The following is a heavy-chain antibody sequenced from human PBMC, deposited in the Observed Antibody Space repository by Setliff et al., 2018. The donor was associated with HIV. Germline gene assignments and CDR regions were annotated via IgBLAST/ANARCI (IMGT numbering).Heavy chain of an antibody. D-gene: IGHD1-1*01. J-gene: IGHJ3*02. CDR1: GGSISNDY. CDR2: IYYTGST. CDR3: AREEGSNSHDTFEI. Sequence: SETLSLTCTVSGGSISNDYWHWIRQSPGRGLEWIGYIYYTGSTNYNPSLKSRVAMSVDSSNHQFSLKLTSVTPADTAIYYCAREEGSNSHDTFEIWGQGILVTVSS. V-gene: IGHV4-59*01.